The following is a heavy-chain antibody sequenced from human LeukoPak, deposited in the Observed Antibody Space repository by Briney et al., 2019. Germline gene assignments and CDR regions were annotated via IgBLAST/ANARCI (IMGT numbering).Heavy chain of an antibody. V-gene: IGHV4-31*03. Sequence: PSQTLSLTRTVSGGSINSGDYYWSWIRQHPGKGLEWIGYIYYSGSTYYNPSLKSRVTISVDTSKNQFSLQLSSVTAADTAVYYCARGRWFGELDPFDPWGQGILVTVSS. J-gene: IGHJ5*02. CDR3: ARGRWFGELDPFDP. CDR1: GGSINSGDYY. D-gene: IGHD3-10*01. CDR2: IYYSGST.